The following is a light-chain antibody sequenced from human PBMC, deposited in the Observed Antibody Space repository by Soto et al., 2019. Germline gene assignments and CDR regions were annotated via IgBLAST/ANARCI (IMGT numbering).Light chain of an antibody. J-gene: IGKJ1*01. CDR1: QSVNNNY. CDR2: AAS. V-gene: IGKV3-20*01. CDR3: QQFAASPRT. Sequence: EIVLTQSPGTLSLSPGERATLSCRASQSVNNNYVAWYQQKSGQAPRLLIFAASSRATGIPGRFSGSGSGTDFTLTISRLEPEDFAVYYCQQFAASPRTFGQGTKVDIK.